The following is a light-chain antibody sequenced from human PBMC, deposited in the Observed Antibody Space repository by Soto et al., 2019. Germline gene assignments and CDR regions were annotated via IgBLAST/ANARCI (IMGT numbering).Light chain of an antibody. J-gene: IGKJ5*01. Sequence: EIVLTQSPATLSLSPGERATLSCRASQSVSSYLAWYQQKPGQAPRLLIYDASNRATGIPARFSGSGSGTDSTLTIRSREPEDFAVYYCQQRSNWPPITFGQGTRLEIK. CDR3: QQRSNWPPIT. V-gene: IGKV3-11*01. CDR1: QSVSSY. CDR2: DAS.